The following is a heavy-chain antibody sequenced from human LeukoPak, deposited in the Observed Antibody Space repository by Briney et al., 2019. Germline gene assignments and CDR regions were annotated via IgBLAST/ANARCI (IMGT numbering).Heavy chain of an antibody. CDR3: ANHPVAVGTLGDY. D-gene: IGHD6-19*01. CDR1: GFTFSTYA. CDR2: ISGSGGTT. Sequence: GGSLRLSCAASGFTFSTYAMSWLRQAPGKGLEGVSSISGSGGTTYYAGSVKGRFTISRDNSKNTLYLQMNSLRAEDTAVYYCANHPVAVGTLGDYWGQGTLVTVSS. J-gene: IGHJ4*02. V-gene: IGHV3-23*01.